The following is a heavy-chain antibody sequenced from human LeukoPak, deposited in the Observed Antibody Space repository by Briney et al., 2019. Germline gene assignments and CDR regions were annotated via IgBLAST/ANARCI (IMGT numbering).Heavy chain of an antibody. J-gene: IGHJ4*02. CDR2: IYYTGST. V-gene: IGHV4-59*08. CDR3: VRRVRYFGQNDY. D-gene: IGHD3-9*01. Sequence: SETLSLTCTVSGASMSDYYCSWILQPPGQGLEWIGYIYYTGSTNYNPSLKSRVTMSVDTSKNQISLKLSSVTAADSAVYYCVRRVRYFGQNDYWGQGTLVTVSS. CDR1: GASMSDYY.